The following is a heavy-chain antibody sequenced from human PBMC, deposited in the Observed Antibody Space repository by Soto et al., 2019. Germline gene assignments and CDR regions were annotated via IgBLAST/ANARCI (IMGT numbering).Heavy chain of an antibody. Sequence: SGPSPGDPPPTPPLACTLSGVSPPPRGVGGGWVRQPPGKALEGLALIYWDDDKRYSPSLKSRLTITKDTSKNQVVLTMTNMDPMDTGTYYCARKGPEDWPLDYWGQGTLVTVSS. D-gene: IGHD3-9*01. J-gene: IGHJ4*02. CDR1: GVSPPPRGVG. CDR3: ARKGPEDWPLDY. CDR2: IYWDDDK. V-gene: IGHV2-5*02.